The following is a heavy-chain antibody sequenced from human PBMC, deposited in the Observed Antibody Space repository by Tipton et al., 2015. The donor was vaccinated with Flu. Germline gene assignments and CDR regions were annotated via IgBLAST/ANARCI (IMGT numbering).Heavy chain of an antibody. CDR3: ARDLGGNYYDSSGYYSFDY. J-gene: IGHJ4*02. Sequence: TLSLTCTVSGGSISSSSYYWGWIRQPPGKGLEWIGSIYYSGSTYYNPSLKSRVTISVDTSKNQFSPKLSSVTAADTAVYYCARDLGGNYYDSSGYYSFDYWGQGTLVTVSS. V-gene: IGHV4-39*07. CDR2: IYYSGST. D-gene: IGHD3-22*01. CDR1: GGSISSSSYY.